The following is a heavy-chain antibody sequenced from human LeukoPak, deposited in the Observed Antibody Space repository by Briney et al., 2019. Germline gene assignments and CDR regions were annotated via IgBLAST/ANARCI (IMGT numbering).Heavy chain of an antibody. J-gene: IGHJ4*02. Sequence: PGGSLRLSCAASGFTFSSYAMHWVRQAPGKGLEWVALIPYDGSNKYYADSVKGRFTVSRDNSKNTLYLQMNSLRAEDTAVYYCVRGAYSSSWLKFDYWGQGTLVTVSS. CDR2: IPYDGSNK. D-gene: IGHD6-13*01. CDR1: GFTFSSYA. CDR3: VRGAYSSSWLKFDY. V-gene: IGHV3-30*04.